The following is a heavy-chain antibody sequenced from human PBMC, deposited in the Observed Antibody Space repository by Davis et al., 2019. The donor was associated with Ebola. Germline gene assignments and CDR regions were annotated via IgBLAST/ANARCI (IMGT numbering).Heavy chain of an antibody. Sequence: SVKVSCKASGYTFTSYAISWVRQAPGQGLEWMGGIIPIFGTANYAQKFQGRVTITADESTSTAYMELRSLRSDDTAVYYCARERYSGYDDFDYWGQGTTVTVSS. CDR2: IIPIFGTA. D-gene: IGHD5-12*01. J-gene: IGHJ4*03. V-gene: IGHV1-69*13. CDR3: ARERYSGYDDFDY. CDR1: GYTFTSYA.